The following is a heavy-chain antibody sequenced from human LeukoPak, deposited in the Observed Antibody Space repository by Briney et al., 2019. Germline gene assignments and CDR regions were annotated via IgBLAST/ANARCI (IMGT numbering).Heavy chain of an antibody. CDR1: GYSFTSYA. J-gene: IGHJ4*02. V-gene: IGHV7-4-1*02. CDR3: ARSPRTAVWSRFDY. D-gene: IGHD1-26*01. Sequence: GASVKVSCKASGYSFTSYAMNWVRQAPGQGLEWMGWINTNTGNPTYAQGFTGRFVFSLDTSVSTAYLQISSLKAEDTAVYYCARSPRTAVWSRFDYWGQGTLVTVSS. CDR2: INTNTGNP.